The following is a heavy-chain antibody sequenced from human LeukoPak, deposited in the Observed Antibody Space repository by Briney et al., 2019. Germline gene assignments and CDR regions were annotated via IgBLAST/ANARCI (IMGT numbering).Heavy chain of an antibody. V-gene: IGHV3-23*01. Sequence: GGSLRLSCAASGFTFSSYAMSWVRQAPGKGLEWVSVVSGSGDNTNYADSVKGRFTISRDNSKNTLFLQMNSLRTEDKAVYFCARWGNHYSKFDSWGQGTLVTVS. J-gene: IGHJ4*02. CDR2: VSGSGDNT. CDR1: GFTFSSYA. D-gene: IGHD4-11*01. CDR3: ARWGNHYSKFDS.